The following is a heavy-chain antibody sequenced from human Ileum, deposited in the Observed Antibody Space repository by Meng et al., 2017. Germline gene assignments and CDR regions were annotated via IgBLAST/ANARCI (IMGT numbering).Heavy chain of an antibody. CDR1: GGSISSSSYY. CDR3: ARALQH. V-gene: IGHV4-39*07. CDR2: IYYSGST. J-gene: IGHJ1*01. Sequence: GSLRLSCTVSGGSISSSSYYWGWIRQPPGKGLEWIGSIYYSGSTYYNPSLKSRVTISVDTSKNQFSLKLSSVTAADTAVYYCARALQHWGQGTLVTVSS.